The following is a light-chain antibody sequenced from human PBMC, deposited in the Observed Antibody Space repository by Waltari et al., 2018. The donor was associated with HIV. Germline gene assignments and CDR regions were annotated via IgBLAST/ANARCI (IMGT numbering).Light chain of an antibody. CDR2: GAS. Sequence: EIVMTQSPDTLSVSPGERATLSCRASQSVSSNLAWYQQKPGQAPRLLIYGASTRATGIPARFSGIGSGTDFTLTITSLQSEDFALYYCQQYNNWPPEWTFGQGTKVDIK. CDR1: QSVSSN. J-gene: IGKJ1*01. V-gene: IGKV3-15*01. CDR3: QQYNNWPPEWT.